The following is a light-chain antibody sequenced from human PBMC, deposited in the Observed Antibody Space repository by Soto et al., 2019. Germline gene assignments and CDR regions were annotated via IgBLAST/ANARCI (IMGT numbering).Light chain of an antibody. CDR1: QTISTW. Sequence: IKGAQSPATLCSSVGGRVTVPCRASQTISTWMAWYQQKLGKAPKLLVYDASTLQSGVASRFSGSGSGTEFTLIISGLQPDDSATYCCQQYHTEGTFGEGTKVDIK. CDR3: QQYHTEGT. J-gene: IGKJ1*01. CDR2: DAS. V-gene: IGKV1-5*01.